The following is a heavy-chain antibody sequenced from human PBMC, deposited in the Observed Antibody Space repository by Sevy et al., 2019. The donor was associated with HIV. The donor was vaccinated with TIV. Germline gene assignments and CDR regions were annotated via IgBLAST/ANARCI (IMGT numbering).Heavy chain of an antibody. V-gene: IGHV4-30-2*01. CDR1: GGSIRSGAYS. CDR2: IFHTGST. J-gene: IGHJ4*02. Sequence: SETLSLTCTVSGGSIRSGAYSWNWIRQPPGKGLEWIGYIFHTGSTYYNPSLKSRVTVSVDRSKNQFSLKMTSVTAADTAVYYCVRDGGTVTTPGYFDYWGQGTLVTVSS. D-gene: IGHD4-17*01. CDR3: VRDGGTVTTPGYFDY.